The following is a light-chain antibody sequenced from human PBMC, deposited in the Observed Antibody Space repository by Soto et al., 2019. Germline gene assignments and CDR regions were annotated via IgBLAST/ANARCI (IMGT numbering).Light chain of an antibody. V-gene: IGKV3-15*01. CDR3: QQYNNWPPYT. Sequence: EIVMPQSPATLSVSPGERATLSCRASQSVSSNLAWYQQKPGQAPRILIYGASTRSTGIPARFSGSGSGTEFTLTISSLQSEDVAVYYCQQYNNWPPYTFGQGTKLEIK. CDR1: QSVSSN. CDR2: GAS. J-gene: IGKJ2*01.